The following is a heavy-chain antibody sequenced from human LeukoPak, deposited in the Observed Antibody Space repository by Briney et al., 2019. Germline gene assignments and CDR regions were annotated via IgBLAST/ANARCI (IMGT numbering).Heavy chain of an antibody. J-gene: IGHJ3*02. CDR3: ARAGPLNAFDI. CDR2: IYYSGST. CDR1: GGSISSYY. V-gene: IGHV4-59*01. Sequence: PSETLSLTCTVSGGSISSYYWRWIRQPPGKGLEWIGYIYYSGSTNYNPSLKSRVTISVDTSKSQFSLKLSSVTAADTAVYYCARAGPLNAFDIWGQGTMVTVSS.